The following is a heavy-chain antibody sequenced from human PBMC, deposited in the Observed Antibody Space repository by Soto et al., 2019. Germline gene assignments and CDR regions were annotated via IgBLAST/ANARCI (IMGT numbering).Heavy chain of an antibody. V-gene: IGHV3-23*01. CDR1: GFTFSSYA. D-gene: IGHD3-9*01. CDR3: TKVDDILTGYNYYYYMDV. Sequence: GGSLRLSCAASGFTFSSYAMSWVRQAPGKGLEWVSAISGSGGSTYYADSVKGRFTISRDNSKNTLYLQMNSLRAEDTAVYYCTKVDDILTGYNYYYYMDVWGKGTTVTVSS. CDR2: ISGSGGST. J-gene: IGHJ6*03.